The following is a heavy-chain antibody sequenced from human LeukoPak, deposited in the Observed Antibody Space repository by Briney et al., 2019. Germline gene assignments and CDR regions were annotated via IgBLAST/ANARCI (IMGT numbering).Heavy chain of an antibody. CDR2: INPSGGST. CDR3: ARDPTGGDWFDP. CDR1: GYTFTSYY. D-gene: IGHD7-27*01. J-gene: IGHJ5*02. Sequence: ASVKVSCKASGYTFTSYYMHWVRQAPGQGLEWMGIINPSGGSTSYAQKFQGRVTMTRNTSTSTVYMELSSLRSEDTAVYYCARDPTGGDWFDPWGQGTLVTVSS. V-gene: IGHV1-46*01.